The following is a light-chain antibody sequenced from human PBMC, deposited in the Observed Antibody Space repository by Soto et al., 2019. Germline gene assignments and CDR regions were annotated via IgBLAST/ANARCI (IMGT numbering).Light chain of an antibody. CDR1: QDISSY. V-gene: IGKV1-9*01. CDR2: AAS. CDR3: QQLKSYPLS. Sequence: DIQLTQSPSFLSASVGDRVTITCRTSQDISSYLAWYQQKPGKAPQLLISAASTLQSGVPSRFSGSGSGTEFTPTISSLQAEDFAAFYCQQLKSYPLSFGGGTRVEI. J-gene: IGKJ4*01.